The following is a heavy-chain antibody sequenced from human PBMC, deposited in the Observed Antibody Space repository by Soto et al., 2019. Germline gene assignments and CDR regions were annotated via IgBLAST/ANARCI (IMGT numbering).Heavy chain of an antibody. CDR1: GCTFIKHW. Sequence: PGGSLRLSCAASGCTFIKHWINWVRQDPGKGLEWVANIKQDGSEKYHGDSVKGRFTISRDNAKNSLYLQMNNLRVEDTAVYYCARDGAARGFFLDYWGQGMLVTVS. D-gene: IGHD6-6*01. CDR2: IKQDGSEK. CDR3: ARDGAARGFFLDY. J-gene: IGHJ4*01. V-gene: IGHV3-7*01.